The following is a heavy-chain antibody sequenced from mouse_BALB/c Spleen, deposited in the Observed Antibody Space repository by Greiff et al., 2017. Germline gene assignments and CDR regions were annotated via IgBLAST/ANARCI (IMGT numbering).Heavy chain of an antibody. CDR2: IDPSDSYT. Sequence: QVQLQQPGAELVKPGASVKLSCKASGYTFTSYWMHWVKQRPGQGLEWIGEIDPSDSYTNYNQKFKGKATLTVDKSSSTAYMQRSSLTSEDSAVYYCASKLRRVYYAMDYWGQGTSVTVSS. V-gene: IGHV1-69*02. D-gene: IGHD2-4*01. J-gene: IGHJ4*01. CDR1: GYTFTSYW. CDR3: ASKLRRVYYAMDY.